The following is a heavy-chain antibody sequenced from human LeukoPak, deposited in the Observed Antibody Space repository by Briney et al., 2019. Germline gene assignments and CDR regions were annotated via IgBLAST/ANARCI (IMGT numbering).Heavy chain of an antibody. Sequence: ASVKVSCKASGYTFTSYGISWVRQAPGQGLEWMGRISAYNGNTNYAQKLQGRVTMTTDTSTSTAYMELRSLRSDDTAVYYCARDLARVARFLEWLSHYYYGMDVWGQGTTVTVSS. D-gene: IGHD3-3*01. CDR2: ISAYNGNT. CDR1: GYTFTSYG. V-gene: IGHV1-18*01. J-gene: IGHJ6*02. CDR3: ARDLARVARFLEWLSHYYYGMDV.